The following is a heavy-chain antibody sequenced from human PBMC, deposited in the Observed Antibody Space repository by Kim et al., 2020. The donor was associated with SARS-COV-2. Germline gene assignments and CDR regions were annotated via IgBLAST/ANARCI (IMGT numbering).Heavy chain of an antibody. CDR1: GFTINSIY. CDR2: IYRDGGT. V-gene: IGHV3-53*01. CDR3: ATYVPVSWSEAGGEYFQD. Sequence: GGSLRLSCAASGFTINSIYMSWVRQAPGKGPECVSIIYRDGGTYYADSVRDRFTISRDNSKNTLSLQMNSLRAEDTALYYCATYVPVSWSEAGGEYFQDWGQGTLVTVSS. J-gene: IGHJ1*01. D-gene: IGHD2-2*01.